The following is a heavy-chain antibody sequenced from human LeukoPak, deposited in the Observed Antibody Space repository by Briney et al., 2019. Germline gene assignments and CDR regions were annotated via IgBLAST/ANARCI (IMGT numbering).Heavy chain of an antibody. D-gene: IGHD4-17*01. CDR2: ISYDGSNK. J-gene: IGHJ5*02. Sequence: AGGSLRLSCAASGFTFSSYGMHWVRQAPGKGLEWVAVISYDGSNKYYADSVKGRFTISRDNSKNTLYLQMNSLRAEDTAVYYCAKDLGIGTTMTTSWFDPWGQGTLVTVSS. CDR1: GFTFSSYG. CDR3: AKDLGIGTTMTTSWFDP. V-gene: IGHV3-30*18.